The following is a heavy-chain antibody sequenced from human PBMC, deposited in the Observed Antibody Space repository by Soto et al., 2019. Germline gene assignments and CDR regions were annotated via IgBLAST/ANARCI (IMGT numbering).Heavy chain of an antibody. V-gene: IGHV1-69*02. Sequence: QVQLVQSGAEVKKPGSSVKVSCKDSGGTFSTYSMFWVRQAPGQGLEWMGRIIPMLGIRNYAQRFQDRVTITAXXXTXXXXXXXXXXXXXXXXXXXXXXXXXXXXXXXXWGQGTMVT. J-gene: IGHJ3*02. CDR1: GGTFSTYS. CDR3: XXXXXXXXXXXX. CDR2: IIPMLGIR.